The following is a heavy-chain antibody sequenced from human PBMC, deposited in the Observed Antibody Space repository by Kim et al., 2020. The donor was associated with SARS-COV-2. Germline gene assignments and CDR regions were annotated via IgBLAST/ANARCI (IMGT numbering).Heavy chain of an antibody. D-gene: IGHD2-15*01. J-gene: IGHJ4*02. V-gene: IGHV3-30*01. Sequence: SVKGRFTISRDNSKNTLYLQMNSLRAEDTAVYYCARSIIVVVVAATLVDYWGQGTLVTVSS. CDR3: ARSIIVVVVAATLVDY.